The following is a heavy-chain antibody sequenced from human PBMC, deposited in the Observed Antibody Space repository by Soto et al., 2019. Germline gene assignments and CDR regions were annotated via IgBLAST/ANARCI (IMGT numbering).Heavy chain of an antibody. CDR2: IYSGGST. J-gene: IGHJ4*02. D-gene: IGHD1-26*01. CDR3: ASTTPSGSYYYFAY. CDR1: GFTVSSNY. Sequence: GGSLRLSCAASGFTVSSNYMSWVGQAPGKGLEWVSVIYSGGSTYYADSVKGRFTISRDNSKNTLYLQMNSLRAEDTAVYYCASTTPSGSYYYFAYWGQGTLVTVSS. V-gene: IGHV3-53*01.